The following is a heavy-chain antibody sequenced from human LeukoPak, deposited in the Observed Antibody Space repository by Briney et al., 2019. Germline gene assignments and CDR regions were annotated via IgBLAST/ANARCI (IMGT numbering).Heavy chain of an antibody. Sequence: GGSLRLSCAASGFTFSSYGMSWVRQAPGKGLEWVSAISHSGGTTYYGDSVKGRFTISRDNSKNTLYLQMNSLRAEDTAVYYCAKANVKYCSGGSCFDAFDIWGQGTMVTVSS. CDR2: ISHSGGTT. D-gene: IGHD2-15*01. V-gene: IGHV3-23*01. CDR3: AKANVKYCSGGSCFDAFDI. CDR1: GFTFSSYG. J-gene: IGHJ3*02.